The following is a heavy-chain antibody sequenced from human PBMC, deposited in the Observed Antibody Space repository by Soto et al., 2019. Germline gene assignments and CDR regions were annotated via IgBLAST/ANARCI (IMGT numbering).Heavy chain of an antibody. CDR3: ARAKVMITFGGVIVSPSYYFDY. CDR1: GGSISSYY. J-gene: IGHJ4*02. D-gene: IGHD3-16*02. V-gene: IGHV4-59*12. Sequence: SETLSLTCTVSGGSISSYYWSWIRQPPGKGLEWIGYIYYSGSTNYNPSLKSRVTISVDTSKNQFSLKLSSVTAADTAVYYCARAKVMITFGGVIVSPSYYFDYWGQGTLVTVSS. CDR2: IYYSGST.